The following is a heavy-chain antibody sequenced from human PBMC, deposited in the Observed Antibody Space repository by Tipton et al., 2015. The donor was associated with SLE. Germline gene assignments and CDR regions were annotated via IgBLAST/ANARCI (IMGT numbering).Heavy chain of an antibody. V-gene: IGHV4-34*01. CDR2: SNHSGTT. D-gene: IGHD2-21*01. CDR3: ARPGEAYSWDAFDS. J-gene: IGHJ3*02. CDR1: NGSISGYY. Sequence: TLSLTCTVYNGSISGYYWSWIRQSPEKGLEWIGESNHSGTTNSNPSLKSRVTISVDTSQHQFSLRLSSVTAADTAVYYCARPGEAYSWDAFDSWGQGTMVTVSS.